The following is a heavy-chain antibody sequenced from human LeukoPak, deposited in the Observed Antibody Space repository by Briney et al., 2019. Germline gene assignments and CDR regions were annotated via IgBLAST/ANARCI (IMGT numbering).Heavy chain of an antibody. CDR2: IYYSGGT. V-gene: IGHV4-30-4*01. J-gene: IGHJ3*02. D-gene: IGHD5-12*01. CDR3: AREDSGYDAIEDAFDI. Sequence: SETLSLTCTVSGGSISSGDYYWSWIRQPPGKGLEWIGYIYYSGGTYYNPSLKSRVTISVDTSKNQFSLKLSSVTAADTAVYYCAREDSGYDAIEDAFDIWGQGTMVTVSS. CDR1: GGSISSGDYY.